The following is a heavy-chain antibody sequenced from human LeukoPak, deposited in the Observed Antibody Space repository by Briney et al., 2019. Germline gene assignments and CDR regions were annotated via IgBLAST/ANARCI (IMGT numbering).Heavy chain of an antibody. Sequence: GGSLRLSCAASGYTFSGYTMHWVRQAPGKGLDWVEVISYDGSNKYYADSVKGRFTISRDNSKNTLYLQMNSLRAEGTAVYYCARDTFWEWGQGTLVTVSS. CDR2: ISYDGSNK. CDR3: ARDTFWE. J-gene: IGHJ4*02. CDR1: GYTFSGYT. V-gene: IGHV3-30-3*01. D-gene: IGHD1-26*01.